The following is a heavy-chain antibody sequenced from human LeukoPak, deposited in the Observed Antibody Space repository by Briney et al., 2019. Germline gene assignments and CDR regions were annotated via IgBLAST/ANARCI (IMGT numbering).Heavy chain of an antibody. Sequence: GGSLKLSCAASGFTFSGSAMHWVRQASGKGLEWVGRIRSKANSYATAYAVSVKGRFTISRDDSKNTAYLQMNSLKTEDTAVYYCTGSTEYCSSTSCPDYWGQGTLVTVSS. V-gene: IGHV3-73*01. CDR2: IRSKANSYAT. D-gene: IGHD2-2*01. J-gene: IGHJ4*02. CDR1: GFTFSGSA. CDR3: TGSTEYCSSTSCPDY.